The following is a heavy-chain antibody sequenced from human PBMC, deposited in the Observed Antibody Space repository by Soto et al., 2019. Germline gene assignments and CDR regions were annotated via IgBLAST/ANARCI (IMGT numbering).Heavy chain of an antibody. J-gene: IGHJ4*02. CDR3: VRDLLGSGGHFDY. D-gene: IGHD7-27*01. Sequence: GGSLRLSCAASGFIFSSFGMHWVRQAPGKGLEWVAHIWYDGSNTYYADSVKGRFTISRDNSRNTLYLQMNSLSAEDTAVYHCVRDLLGSGGHFDYWGQGTPVTVSS. CDR2: IWYDGSNT. V-gene: IGHV3-33*01. CDR1: GFIFSSFG.